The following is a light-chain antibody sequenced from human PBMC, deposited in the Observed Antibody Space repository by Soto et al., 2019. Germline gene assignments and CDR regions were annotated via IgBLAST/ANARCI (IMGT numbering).Light chain of an antibody. V-gene: IGKV3-11*01. CDR2: DAS. CDR3: QQRSNWPRFT. Sequence: EIVLTQSPATLSLSPGERATLSCRASQSVSSYLAWYQQKPVQAPRLLIYDASNRATGIPARFSGSGSGTDFTLTISSLEPDDFAVYYCQQRSNWPRFTFGPGTKVDIK. J-gene: IGKJ3*01. CDR1: QSVSSY.